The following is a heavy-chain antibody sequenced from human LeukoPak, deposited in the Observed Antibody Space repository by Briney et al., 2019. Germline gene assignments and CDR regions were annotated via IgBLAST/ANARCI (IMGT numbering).Heavy chain of an antibody. Sequence: SETLSLTCTVSGGSISSHYWSWIRQPPGKGLEWIGYIYYSGSTNYNPSLKSRVTISVDTSKNQFSLTLSSVTAADTAVYYCARDGLGASDYWGQGTLVTVSS. CDR1: GGSISSHY. CDR3: ARDGLGASDY. V-gene: IGHV4-59*11. CDR2: IYYSGST. J-gene: IGHJ4*02. D-gene: IGHD3-16*01.